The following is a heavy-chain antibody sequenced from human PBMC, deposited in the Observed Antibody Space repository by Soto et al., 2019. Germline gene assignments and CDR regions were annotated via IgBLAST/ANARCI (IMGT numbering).Heavy chain of an antibody. V-gene: IGHV3-7*01. CDR2: IKQDGSEK. CDR3: ARDPLPGP. Sequence: PGWSLRLSCASSVFTFISYWMSWVRQAPGKGLEWVANIKQDGSEKYYVDSVKGRFTISRDNAKNSLYLQMNSLRAEDTAVYYCARDPLPGPWGQGTLVTVSS. J-gene: IGHJ5*02. CDR1: VFTFISYW.